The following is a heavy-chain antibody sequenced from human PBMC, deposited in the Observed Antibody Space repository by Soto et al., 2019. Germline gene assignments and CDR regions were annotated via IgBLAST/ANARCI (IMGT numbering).Heavy chain of an antibody. CDR3: AKDRGRTWYEDY. V-gene: IGHV3-23*01. Sequence: GSLRLSWAACGFTLSSDAMTLVRQAPGKGLEWVSAISGSGNTSYYADSVKGRFTISRDSSKKMLYLQMNSLRPEDTAVYYCAKDRGRTWYEDYWGQGTLVTVPQ. J-gene: IGHJ4*02. CDR1: GFTLSSDA. CDR2: ISGSGNTS. D-gene: IGHD6-13*01.